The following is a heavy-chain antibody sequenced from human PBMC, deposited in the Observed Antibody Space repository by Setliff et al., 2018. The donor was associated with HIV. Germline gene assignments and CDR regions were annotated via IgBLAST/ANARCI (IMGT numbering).Heavy chain of an antibody. CDR1: GGSISSCY. CDR2: IYTSGST. V-gene: IGHV4-4*07. D-gene: IGHD6-13*01. Sequence: SETLSLTCPDSGGSISSCYGSWIRQPAGKGLEWIGRIYTSGSTNYNPSLKSRVTMSVDTSKNQFSLKLSSVTAADTAVYYCARDAAGTADYWGQGTLVTVSS. CDR3: ARDAAGTADY. J-gene: IGHJ4*02.